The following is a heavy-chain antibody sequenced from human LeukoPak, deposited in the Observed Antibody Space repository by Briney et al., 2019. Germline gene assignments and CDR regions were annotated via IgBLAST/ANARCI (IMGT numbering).Heavy chain of an antibody. Sequence: GGSLRLSCAASGFTFSSYAMSWVRQAPGKGLEWVSAISGSGGSTYYADSVKGRFTISRDNSKNTLYLQMNSLRAEDTAVYYCAKGPGDFWSGYYAYWGQGTLVTVSS. J-gene: IGHJ4*02. CDR1: GFTFSSYA. CDR2: ISGSGGST. V-gene: IGHV3-23*01. D-gene: IGHD3-3*01. CDR3: AKGPGDFWSGYYAY.